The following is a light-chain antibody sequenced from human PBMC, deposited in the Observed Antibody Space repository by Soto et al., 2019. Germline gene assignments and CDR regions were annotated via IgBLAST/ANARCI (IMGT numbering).Light chain of an antibody. V-gene: IGLV2-14*01. CDR3: SSYTTTNTLYV. J-gene: IGLJ1*01. Sequence: QSALTQPASVSGSPGQSITISCTGTSSDVGGYDYLSWYQQHPDKAPKLVIYEVSNRPSGVSNRFSGSKSGNTASLTISGLQAEDEADYYCSSYTTTNTLYVFGTGTKV. CDR1: SSDVGGYDY. CDR2: EVS.